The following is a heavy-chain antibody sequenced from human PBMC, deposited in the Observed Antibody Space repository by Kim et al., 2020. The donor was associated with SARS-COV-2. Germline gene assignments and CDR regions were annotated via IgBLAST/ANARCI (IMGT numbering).Heavy chain of an antibody. CDR3: ARYRIRVYALGTFDY. CDR1: GGSISSSSYY. D-gene: IGHD2-2*01. Sequence: SETLSLTCTVSGGSISSSSYYWGWIRQPPGKGLEWIGSIYYSGSTYYNPSLKSRVTISVDTSKNQFSLKLSSVTAADTAVYYCARYRIRVYALGTFDYWGQGTLVTVSS. CDR2: IYYSGST. J-gene: IGHJ4*02. V-gene: IGHV4-39*07.